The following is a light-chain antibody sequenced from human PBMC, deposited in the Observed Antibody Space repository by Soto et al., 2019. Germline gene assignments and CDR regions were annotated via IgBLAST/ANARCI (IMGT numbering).Light chain of an antibody. J-gene: IGKJ2*01. CDR1: QNVGRNY. V-gene: IGKV3-20*01. Sequence: EIVLTQSPGTLSLSPGERATLSCRASQNVGRNYVAWYQQKPGQAPRLLIFAASGRVTGIPDRFSGSGSGTDFTLTITRLEPEDFALYFCQQYGSSPPYTFGQATTLEIK. CDR2: AAS. CDR3: QQYGSSPPYT.